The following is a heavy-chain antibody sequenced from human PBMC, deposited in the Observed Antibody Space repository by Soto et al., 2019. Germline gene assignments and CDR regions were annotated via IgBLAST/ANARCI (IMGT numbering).Heavy chain of an antibody. CDR1: GGSISSYY. CDR2: IYYSGST. V-gene: IGHV4-59*01. J-gene: IGHJ4*02. D-gene: IGHD6-13*01. Sequence: SETLSLTCTVSGGSISSYYWSWIRQPPGKGLEWIGYIYYSGSTNYNPSLKSRVTISVDTSKNQFSLKLSSVTAADTAVYYCARYPRYSSSWYDYWGQGTLVTVSS. CDR3: ARYPRYSSSWYDY.